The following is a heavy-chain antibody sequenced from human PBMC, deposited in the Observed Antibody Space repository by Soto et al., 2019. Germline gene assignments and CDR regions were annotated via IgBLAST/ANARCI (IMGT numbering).Heavy chain of an antibody. CDR1: GFTFSSYE. CDR2: ISDSGDST. CDR3: AKTGQWLGPFDS. V-gene: IGHV3-23*01. Sequence: EVQLLESGGDLVQPGGSLRLSCAASGFTFSSYEMGWVRQAPGKGLEWVSDISDSGDSTYYADSVKGRFTISRDNSKNTLYLQMNSLRDEDTAVYSCAKTGQWLGPFDSWGQGTLVTVSS. J-gene: IGHJ4*02. D-gene: IGHD6-19*01.